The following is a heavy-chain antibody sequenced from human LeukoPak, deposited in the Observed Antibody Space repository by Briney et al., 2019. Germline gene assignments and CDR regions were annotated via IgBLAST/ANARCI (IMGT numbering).Heavy chain of an antibody. CDR2: IDGGGGRT. D-gene: IGHD3-22*01. CDR1: GFAFSSYA. CDR3: AKDFYDSSGSRYDY. J-gene: IGHJ4*02. V-gene: IGHV3-23*01. Sequence: PGGSLRLSCTASGFAFSSYAMSWVRQAPGVGLEWVSAIDGGGGRTWHADSVRGRFTISRDNSKNTLFMQINSLRAEDTAVYYCAKDFYDSSGSRYDYWGQGTLVTVSS.